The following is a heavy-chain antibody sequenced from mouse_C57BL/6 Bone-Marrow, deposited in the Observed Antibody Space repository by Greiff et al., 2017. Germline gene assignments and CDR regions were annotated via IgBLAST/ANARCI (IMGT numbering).Heavy chain of an antibody. CDR1: GFTFSDYG. D-gene: IGHD2-5*01. CDR2: ISNLAYSI. V-gene: IGHV5-15*04. J-gene: IGHJ3*01. Sequence: EVKVEESGGGLVQPGGSLKLSCAASGFTFSDYGMAWVRQAPRKGPAWVAFISNLAYSIYYADTVTGRFTISRENAKNTLYLEMRSLRSEDTAMYYCARHAYYSNYGFAYWGQGTLVTVSA. CDR3: ARHAYYSNYGFAY.